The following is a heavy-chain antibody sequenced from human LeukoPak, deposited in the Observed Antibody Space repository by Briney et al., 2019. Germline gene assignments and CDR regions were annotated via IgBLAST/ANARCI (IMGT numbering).Heavy chain of an antibody. Sequence: PGGSLRLSCAASGFTFSSYGMHWVRQAPGKGLEWVAVIWYDGSNKYYADSVKGRFTISRDNSKNTLYLQMNSLRAEGTAVYYCAKVLGQYYYYYMDVWGKGTTVTVSS. J-gene: IGHJ6*03. CDR3: AKVLGQYYYYYMDV. V-gene: IGHV3-33*06. CDR2: IWYDGSNK. D-gene: IGHD3-16*01. CDR1: GFTFSSYG.